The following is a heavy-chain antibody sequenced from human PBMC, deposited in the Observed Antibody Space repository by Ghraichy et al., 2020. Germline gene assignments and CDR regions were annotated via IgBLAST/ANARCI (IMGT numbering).Heavy chain of an antibody. CDR1: GFTFSRHS. V-gene: IGHV3-21*01. CDR3: ARDFTVLVPSADPGDPPTYPYYYGLDL. D-gene: IGHD2-2*01. CDR2: ISRSSSDI. J-gene: IGHJ6*02. Sequence: LTCAASGFTFSRHSMNWVRQAPGKGLEWVSSISRSSSDIYYADSVKGRFTISRDNAQNSLYLQMNSLRAEDTAVYYCARDFTVLVPSADPGDPPTYPYYYGLDLWGQGTTVTVSS.